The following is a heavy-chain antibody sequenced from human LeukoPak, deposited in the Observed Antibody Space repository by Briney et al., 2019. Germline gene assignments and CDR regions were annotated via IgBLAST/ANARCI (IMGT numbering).Heavy chain of an antibody. CDR3: ARGYSSSWHHYYYYMDV. Sequence: GSLRLSCAASGFTFSSYWMSWVRQAPGKGLEWVANIKQDGSEKYYVDSVKGRFTISRDNAKNSLYLQMNSLRAEDTAVYYCARGYSSSWHHYYYYMDVWGKGTTVTVSS. V-gene: IGHV3-7*01. J-gene: IGHJ6*03. D-gene: IGHD6-13*01. CDR2: IKQDGSEK. CDR1: GFTFSSYW.